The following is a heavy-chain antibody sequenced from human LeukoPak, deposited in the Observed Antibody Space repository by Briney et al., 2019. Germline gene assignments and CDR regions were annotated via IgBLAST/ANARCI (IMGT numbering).Heavy chain of an antibody. CDR2: IWYDGSNK. J-gene: IGHJ4*02. CDR1: GFTFSSYG. Sequence: PGGSLRLSCAASGFTFSSYGMHWVRQAPGKGLKWVAVIWYDGSNKYYADSVKGRFTISRDNSKNTLYLQMNSLRAEDTAVYYCARGQGCSSTSCYPEGVDYWGQGTLVTVSS. CDR3: ARGQGCSSTSCYPEGVDY. V-gene: IGHV3-33*01. D-gene: IGHD2-2*01.